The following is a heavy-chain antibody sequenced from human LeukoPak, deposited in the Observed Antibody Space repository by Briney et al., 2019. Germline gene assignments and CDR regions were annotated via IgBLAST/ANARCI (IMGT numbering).Heavy chain of an antibody. CDR1: GFTFSDYY. CDR3: ARHTPPHTMVRGVIIPWYFDY. Sequence: GGSLRLSCAASGFTFSDYYMSWIRQAPGKGLEWVSYISSSGSTIYYADSVKGRFTISRDNAKNSLYLQMNSLRAEDTAVYYCARHTPPHTMVRGVIIPWYFDYWGQGTLVTVSS. J-gene: IGHJ4*02. D-gene: IGHD3-10*01. CDR2: ISSSGSTI. V-gene: IGHV3-11*01.